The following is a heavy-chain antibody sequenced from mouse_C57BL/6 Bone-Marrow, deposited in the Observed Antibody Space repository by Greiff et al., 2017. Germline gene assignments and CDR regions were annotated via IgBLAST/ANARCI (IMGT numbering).Heavy chain of an antibody. D-gene: IGHD2-14*01. J-gene: IGHJ2*01. V-gene: IGHV5-4*01. CDR2: ISDGGSYT. CDR1: GFTFSSYA. CDR3: AREGGYGYFYY. Sequence: EVKLMESGGGLVKPGGSLKLSCAASGFTFSSYAMSWVRQTPEKRLEWVANISDGGSYTYYPDNVKGRFTISRDNAKNTLYMQMSHLKSEDTAMYYCAREGGYGYFYYWGQGTTLTVTS.